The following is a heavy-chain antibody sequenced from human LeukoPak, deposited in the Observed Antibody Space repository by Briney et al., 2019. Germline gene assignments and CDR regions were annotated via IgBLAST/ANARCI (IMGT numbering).Heavy chain of an antibody. V-gene: IGHV1-8*02. J-gene: IGHJ5*02. Sequence: ASVKVSCKASGYTFTGYYMHWVRQATGQGLEWMGWMNPNSGNTGYAQKFQGGVTMTRNTSISTAYMELSSLRSEDTAVYYCARGRYSGSYYGGHNWFDPWGQGTLVTVSS. CDR3: ARGRYSGSYYGGHNWFDP. CDR2: MNPNSGNT. CDR1: GYTFTGYY. D-gene: IGHD1-26*01.